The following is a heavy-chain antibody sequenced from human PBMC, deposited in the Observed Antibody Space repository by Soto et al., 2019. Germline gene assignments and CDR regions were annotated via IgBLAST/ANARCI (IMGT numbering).Heavy chain of an antibody. J-gene: IGHJ5*02. CDR2: IWYDGSNK. V-gene: IGHV3-33*01. D-gene: IGHD2-21*01. CDR3: ARGPESPILLIGWSDR. CDR1: GFTFSSYA. Sequence: QVQLVESGGGVVQTGRSLRISCAASGFTFSSYAMHWVRQAPGKGPEWVAVIWYDGSNKYYAKSVKGRFTISRDNSKNTLYLEMNNLRTEDTAVYYCARGPESPILLIGWSDRWGQGTRVTVSS.